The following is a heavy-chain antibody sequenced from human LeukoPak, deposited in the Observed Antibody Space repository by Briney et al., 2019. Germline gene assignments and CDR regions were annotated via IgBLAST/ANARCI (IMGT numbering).Heavy chain of an antibody. CDR2: IYYSGRT. D-gene: IGHD5-18*01. Sequence: SETLSLTCTVSSGSISSYYWSWIRQPPGKGLEWIGYIYYSGRTSYNPSLKSRVTISVDTSKNHFSLTLSSVTAADTAVYYCARGQKYRNGYTVTELGSGYFDYWGQGTLVTVSS. V-gene: IGHV4-59*01. CDR1: SGSISSYY. J-gene: IGHJ4*02. CDR3: ARGQKYRNGYTVTELGSGYFDY.